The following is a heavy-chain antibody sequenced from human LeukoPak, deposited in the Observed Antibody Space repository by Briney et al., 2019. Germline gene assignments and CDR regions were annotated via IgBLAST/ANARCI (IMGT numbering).Heavy chain of an antibody. D-gene: IGHD6-19*01. J-gene: IGHJ4*02. CDR1: GGSISSYY. CDR3: ARDGRSSGWGYYFDY. CDR2: IYYSGST. V-gene: IGHV4-59*01. Sequence: SETLSLTCTVSGGSISSYYWSWIRQPPGKGLEWIGYIYYSGSTNYNPSLKSRVTISVDTSKNQFSLKLSSVTAADTAVYYCARDGRSSGWGYYFDYWGQGTLVTVSS.